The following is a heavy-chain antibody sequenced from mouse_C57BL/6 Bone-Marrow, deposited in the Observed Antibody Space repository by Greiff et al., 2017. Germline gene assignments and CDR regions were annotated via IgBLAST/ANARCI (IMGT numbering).Heavy chain of an antibody. J-gene: IGHJ3*01. CDR1: GYTFTSYW. D-gene: IGHD3-1*01. Sequence: VQLQQPGAELVKPGASVKVSCKASGYTFTSYWMHWVKQRPGQGLEWIGRIHPSDSDTNYNQKFKGKATLTVDKSSSTAYMQLSILRSKDSAVYDWAIREGSAYWGQGTLVTVSA. CDR2: IHPSDSDT. V-gene: IGHV1-74*01. CDR3: AIREGSAY.